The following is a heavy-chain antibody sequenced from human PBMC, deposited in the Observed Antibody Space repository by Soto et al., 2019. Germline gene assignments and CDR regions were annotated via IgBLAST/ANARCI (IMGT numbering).Heavy chain of an antibody. CDR2: INAGNGNT. Sequence: QVQLVQSGAEVKKPGASVKVSCKASGYTFTNYAIHWVRQAPGQRLEWMGWINAGNGNTKSSQKFQGRVTITRDTSASTAYMELSSLRSEDTAVYFCARSGYSSGWYHWYFDFWGRGTLVTVSS. D-gene: IGHD6-19*01. V-gene: IGHV1-3*01. CDR3: ARSGYSSGWYHWYFDF. CDR1: GYTFTNYA. J-gene: IGHJ2*01.